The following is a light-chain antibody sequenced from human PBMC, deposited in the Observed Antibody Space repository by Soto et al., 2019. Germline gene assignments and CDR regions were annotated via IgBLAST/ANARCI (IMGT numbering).Light chain of an antibody. V-gene: IGKV4-1*01. CDR1: RTVLSSSNNKNF. CDR2: WAS. CDR3: QQYYSSPFT. Sequence: DIVMTQSPDSLALSLGERATINCKSSRTVLSSSNNKNFLAWYQQKPRQPPRLLIYWASTRDSGVPDRFSGSGSGTDFTLTISSLQAEDVAVYYCQQYYSSPFTFGPGTKVGIK. J-gene: IGKJ3*01.